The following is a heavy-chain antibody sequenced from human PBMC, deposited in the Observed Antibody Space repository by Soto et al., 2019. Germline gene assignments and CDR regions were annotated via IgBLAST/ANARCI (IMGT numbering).Heavy chain of an antibody. D-gene: IGHD5-18*01. CDR1: GFTFSSYS. Sequence: EVQLVESGGGLVKPGGSLRLSCAASGFTFSSYSMNWVRQAPGKGLEWVSSISSSSSYIYYADSVKGRFTISRDNAKNSLYLQMNSLRAEDTAVYYCARIIGRIQLWGPVDYWGQGTLVTVSS. J-gene: IGHJ4*02. V-gene: IGHV3-21*01. CDR3: ARIIGRIQLWGPVDY. CDR2: ISSSSSYI.